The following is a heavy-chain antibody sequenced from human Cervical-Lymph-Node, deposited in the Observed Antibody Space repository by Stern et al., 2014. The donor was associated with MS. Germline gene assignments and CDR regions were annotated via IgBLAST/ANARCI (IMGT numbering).Heavy chain of an antibody. CDR2: IYSSGRT. D-gene: IGHD3-10*01. Sequence: VQLVESGPGLLKPSETLSLNCTVSGDSITSLSWSWIRQPPGKGLEWIGYIYSSGRTNYNPSLKRRVTMSVDTSKNQFSLRLSSVTAADTAVYYCARDAGDGKFGELSRFDYWGQGTLVTVSS. CDR3: ARDAGDGKFGELSRFDY. J-gene: IGHJ4*02. V-gene: IGHV4-59*01. CDR1: GDSITSLS.